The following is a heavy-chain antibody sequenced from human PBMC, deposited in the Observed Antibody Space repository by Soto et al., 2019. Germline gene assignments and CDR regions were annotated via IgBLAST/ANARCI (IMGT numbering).Heavy chain of an antibody. CDR1: GFIFSGSA. V-gene: IGHV3-73*01. CDR2: IRSKANSYAT. D-gene: IGHD3-3*01. J-gene: IGHJ6*02. CDR3: TSLEVPATPIYAMDV. Sequence: PGGFLRLSCAASGFIFSGSAIHWVRQASGKGLEWVGRIRSKANSYATAYAASVTGRFAISRDDSKNTAYLQMNSLKTEDTALYYCTSLEVPATPIYAMDVWGQGTTVTVS.